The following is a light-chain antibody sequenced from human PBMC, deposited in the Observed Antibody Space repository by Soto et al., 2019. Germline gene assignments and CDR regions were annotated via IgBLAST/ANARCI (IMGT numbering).Light chain of an antibody. Sequence: DVQMTQSPSSLSASVGDRVTITCRASQSISSWLAWYQQKPGKAPKLLIYSASILQSGVPSRFSGSGFGTDFTLTISSLQPEDFATYYCQQSYSHLGTFGQGTKVDI. CDR2: SAS. J-gene: IGKJ1*01. V-gene: IGKV1-39*01. CDR1: QSISSW. CDR3: QQSYSHLGT.